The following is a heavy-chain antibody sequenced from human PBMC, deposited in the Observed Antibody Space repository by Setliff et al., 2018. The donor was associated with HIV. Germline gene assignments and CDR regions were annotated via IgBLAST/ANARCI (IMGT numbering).Heavy chain of an antibody. D-gene: IGHD2-8*02. V-gene: IGHV3-48*04. J-gene: IGHJ3*02. CDR3: ASLVRGFDAFDM. CDR2: ISGSSANI. CDR1: GFTFNTYS. Sequence: GGSLRLSCAASGFTFNTYSMNWVRQAPGKGLEWISYISGSSANIQYADSVKGRFSISRDNAKNSLYLQMNGLRADDTAVYYCASLVRGFDAFDMWGQGTMVTVSS.